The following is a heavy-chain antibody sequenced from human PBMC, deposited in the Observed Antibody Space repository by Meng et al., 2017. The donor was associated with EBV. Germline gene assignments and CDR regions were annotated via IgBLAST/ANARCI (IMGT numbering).Heavy chain of an antibody. Sequence: VQLVQSAAEVKKPGSSVKGSCKTSGGPFRNYAISWVRQAPGQGLEWLGGFLPTLGAPNYAQKFHGRVSITADESTSTHYMDLSSLRSEDTAVYYCASESGRGYTPDYWGQGTLVTVSS. J-gene: IGHJ4*02. CDR1: GGPFRNYA. CDR3: ASESGRGYTPDY. CDR2: FLPTLGAP. V-gene: IGHV1-69*01. D-gene: IGHD3-10*01.